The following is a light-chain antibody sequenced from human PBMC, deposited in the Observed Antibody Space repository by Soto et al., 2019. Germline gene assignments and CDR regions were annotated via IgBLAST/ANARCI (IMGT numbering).Light chain of an antibody. CDR2: KAS. CDR3: QQYSTSFFT. J-gene: IGKJ3*01. CDR1: QNIDSA. Sequence: DIQMTQSPATLSASVGVRVTITCRASQNIDSALAWYQKKPGTAPKPLIYKASTLASGVPSRFSGSGSGTQFTLTISSLQPDDVASYYGQQYSTSFFTFGPGTSVDLK. V-gene: IGKV1-5*03.